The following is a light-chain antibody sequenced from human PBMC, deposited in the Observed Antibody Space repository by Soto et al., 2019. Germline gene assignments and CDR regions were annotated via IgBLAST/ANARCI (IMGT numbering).Light chain of an antibody. Sequence: QSVLTQPASVSWSPGQSIAISCTWTSSDVGGYNYCSWYQQHPGKAPKLMVYDVSNRPSGVSNRFSGSKSGNTASLTISGLQAEDEADYYCSSYTSSXTYVFGTGTKVTVL. CDR1: SSDVGGYNY. V-gene: IGLV2-14*01. CDR2: DVS. J-gene: IGLJ1*01. CDR3: SSYTSSXTYV.